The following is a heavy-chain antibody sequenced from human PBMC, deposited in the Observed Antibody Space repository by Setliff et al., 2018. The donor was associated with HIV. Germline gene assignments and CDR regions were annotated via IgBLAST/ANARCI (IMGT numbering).Heavy chain of an antibody. Sequence: SETLSLTCAVYGGSFSGYYWAWIRQPPGKGLEWIGSIYHRGSTHHNPSLKSRVTFSVDTSKNQFSLKLSSVTAADTAVYYCARSFGNGNSRLGNWGQGTLVTVSS. CDR3: ARSFGNGNSRLGN. D-gene: IGHD2-8*01. V-gene: IGHV4-34*01. CDR1: GGSFSGYY. J-gene: IGHJ4*02. CDR2: IYHRGST.